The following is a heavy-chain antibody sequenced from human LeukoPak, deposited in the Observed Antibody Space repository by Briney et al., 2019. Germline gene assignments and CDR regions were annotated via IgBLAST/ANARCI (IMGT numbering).Heavy chain of an antibody. CDR2: INPNSDAT. Sequence: GASVKVSCKASGYTLTGYYIHWVRQAPGQGLEWMGWINPNSDATTYAEKFQGRVTMTRDTSLSSAYMELSMRRYDDTAVYYCARPQGPNWFDSWGQGTLVTVSS. CDR1: GYTLTGYY. CDR3: ARPQGPNWFDS. V-gene: IGHV1-2*02. J-gene: IGHJ5*01.